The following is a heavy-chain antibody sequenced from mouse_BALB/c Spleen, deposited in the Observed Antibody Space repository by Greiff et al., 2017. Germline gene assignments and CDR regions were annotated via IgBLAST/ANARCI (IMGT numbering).Heavy chain of an antibody. CDR3: ARDGLRLRYFDV. D-gene: IGHD1-2*01. J-gene: IGHJ1*01. CDR2: ISSGGSYT. CDR1: GFTFSSYA. V-gene: IGHV5-9-4*01. Sequence: EVQLVESGGGLVKPGGSLKLSCAASGFTFSSYAMSWVRQSPEKRLEWVAEISSGGSYTYYPDTVTGRFTISRDNAKNTLYLEMSSLRSEDTAMYYCARDGLRLRYFDVWGAGTTVTVSS.